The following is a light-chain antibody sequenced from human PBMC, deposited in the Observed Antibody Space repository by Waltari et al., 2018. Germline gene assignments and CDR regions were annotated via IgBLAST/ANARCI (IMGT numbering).Light chain of an antibody. J-gene: IGKJ1*01. CDR3: QQYDNSPPWT. V-gene: IGKV3-20*01. Sequence: EIVLTQSPGTLSLSPGERATLSCRASQSFGSGYIAWYQQKPGQAPRLLIYGASSRATGIPDRFGGSGSGTDFTLTISRLEPEDFAVYYCQQYDNSPPWTFGQGTKVEIK. CDR1: QSFGSGY. CDR2: GAS.